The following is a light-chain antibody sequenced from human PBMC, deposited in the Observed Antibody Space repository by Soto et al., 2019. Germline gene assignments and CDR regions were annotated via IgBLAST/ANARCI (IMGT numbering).Light chain of an antibody. CDR1: QSISSY. CDR2: DAS. J-gene: IGKJ4*01. CDR3: HQRSNWPPFT. V-gene: IGKV3-11*01. Sequence: EVVLTQSPATLSLSPGERSTLSCRASQSISSYLAWYQQKPGQAPRLLIYDASNRSTGIPARFSVSGSGTDVTLTISRLEPVDFAVYYCHQRSNWPPFTFGGGTKVELK.